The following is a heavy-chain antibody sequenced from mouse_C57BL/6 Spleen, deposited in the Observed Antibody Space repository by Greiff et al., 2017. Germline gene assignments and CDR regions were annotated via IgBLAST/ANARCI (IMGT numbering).Heavy chain of an antibody. CDR1: GYSFTGYY. Sequence: DVKLQESGPELVKPGASVKISCKASGYSFTGYYMNWVKQSPEKSLEWIGEINPSTGGTTYNQKFKAKATLTVDKSSSTAYMQLKSLTSEDSAVYYCARELYYSNYNAMDYWGQGTSVTVSS. CDR2: INPSTGGT. CDR3: ARELYYSNYNAMDY. D-gene: IGHD2-5*01. J-gene: IGHJ4*01. V-gene: IGHV1-42*01.